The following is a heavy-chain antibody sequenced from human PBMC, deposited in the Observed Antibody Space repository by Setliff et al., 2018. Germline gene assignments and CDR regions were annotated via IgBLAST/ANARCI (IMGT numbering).Heavy chain of an antibody. CDR1: GYTFTGYY. CDR3: ARGPRRITMIVATIDY. D-gene: IGHD3-22*01. V-gene: IGHV1-2*02. CDR2: INPNSGGT. Sequence: ASVKVSCKASGYTFTGYYMHWVRQAPGQGLEWMGWINPNSGGTNYAQKFQGRVTMTMDTCISTGYMELSRMRSDDTAVYYCARGPRRITMIVATIDYWGQGTLVTVSS. J-gene: IGHJ4*02.